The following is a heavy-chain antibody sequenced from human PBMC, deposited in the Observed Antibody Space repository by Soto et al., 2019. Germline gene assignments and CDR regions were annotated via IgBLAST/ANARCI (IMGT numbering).Heavy chain of an antibody. CDR2: ISGTASRT. D-gene: IGHD3-9*01. V-gene: IGHV3-23*01. Sequence: GSLRLSCAGSGFTPTTTPLSWVRQPPGKGLEWVTTISGTASRTYYVDSVKGRFFISRDNSKNTVTLQMNNLTVGDTAVYYCATSFRYFDNWGQGTRVTVSS. J-gene: IGHJ4*02. CDR1: GFTPTTTP. CDR3: ATSFRYFDN.